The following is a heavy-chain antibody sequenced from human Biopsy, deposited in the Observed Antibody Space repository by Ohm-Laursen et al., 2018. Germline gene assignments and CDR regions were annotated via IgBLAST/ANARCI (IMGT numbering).Heavy chain of an antibody. J-gene: IGHJ5*02. Sequence: SETLSLTCTVSGGSINGGSYYWSWLRQPPGKGPEWIGYIYYSGNTHYNPSLKSRVTMSIDTSKNQFSLRLSSVTSADTAVYYCAREDYYTWFDPWGQGTLVTVSS. D-gene: IGHD2/OR15-2a*01. V-gene: IGHV4-61*01. CDR1: GGSINGGSYY. CDR2: IYYSGNT. CDR3: AREDYYTWFDP.